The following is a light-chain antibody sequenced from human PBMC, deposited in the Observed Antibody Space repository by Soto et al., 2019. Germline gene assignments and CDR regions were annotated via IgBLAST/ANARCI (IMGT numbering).Light chain of an antibody. CDR1: QSVNSN. Sequence: EIVMTQSPATLSVSPGERATLSCRASQSVNSNLVWYQQKPGQAPRLLIYSASTRATGIPARFSGSGSGTEFTLTLSSLQSEDFAVYYCQQYNNWPRTFGQGTKVEIK. CDR3: QQYNNWPRT. CDR2: SAS. J-gene: IGKJ1*01. V-gene: IGKV3-15*01.